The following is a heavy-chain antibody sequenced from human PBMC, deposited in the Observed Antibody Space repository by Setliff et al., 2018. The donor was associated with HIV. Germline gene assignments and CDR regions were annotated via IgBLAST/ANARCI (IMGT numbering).Heavy chain of an antibody. CDR3: ARAGRSGSYNHYYYCFIDV. CDR2: INPSGGST. CDR1: GYTFTSYY. V-gene: IGHV1-46*01. J-gene: IGHJ6*03. Sequence: ASVKVSCKASGYTFTSYYMHWVRQAPGQGLEWMGIINPSGGSTNYAQKFQGRVTMTRDTSTSTVYMELSSLRSEDTAVYYCARAGRSGSYNHYYYCFIDVWGKGTTVTVSS. D-gene: IGHD1-26*01.